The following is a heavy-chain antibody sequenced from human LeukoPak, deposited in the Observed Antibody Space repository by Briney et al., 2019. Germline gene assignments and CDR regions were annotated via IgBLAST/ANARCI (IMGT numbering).Heavy chain of an antibody. CDR2: ISRSSTYI. D-gene: IGHD2-15*01. CDR3: ARESMAVGASYFDY. CDR1: GFTFNSYS. Sequence: GGSLRLSCAASGFTFNSYSMNWVRQAPGKGLEWLSSISRSSTYIYYVDSVEGRFTSSRDNAKSSLFLQMNSLRAEDTAVYYCARESMAVGASYFDYWGQGTLVAVSA. V-gene: IGHV3-21*01. J-gene: IGHJ4*02.